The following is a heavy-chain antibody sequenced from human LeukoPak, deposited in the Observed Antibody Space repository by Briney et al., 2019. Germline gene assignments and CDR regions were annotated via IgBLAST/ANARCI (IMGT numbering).Heavy chain of an antibody. V-gene: IGHV4-4*08. CDR1: GGSISSYY. D-gene: IGHD3-22*01. Sequence: SETLSLTCTVSGGSISSYYWSWVRQPPGKGLEWIGYIYTSGSTNYNPSLKSRVTISVDTSKNQFSLKLSAVTAADTAVYYCARPSLDSSCYYYFDSWGQGTLVTVSS. J-gene: IGHJ4*02. CDR2: IYTSGST. CDR3: ARPSLDSSCYYYFDS.